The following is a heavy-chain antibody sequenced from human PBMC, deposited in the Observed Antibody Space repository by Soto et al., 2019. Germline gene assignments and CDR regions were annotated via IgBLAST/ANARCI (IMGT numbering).Heavy chain of an antibody. J-gene: IGHJ4*02. CDR2: VFYTGFT. Sequence: SETLSLTCAVSGASISGSYYYWAWLRQSPGKGPEWIGSVFYTGFTSYNPSLESRVSVSVDTPKSQFSLKLSAVTAADTAVYYCATSQKGYNWNYFDHWGQGALVTVYS. V-gene: IGHV4-39*01. D-gene: IGHD1-20*01. CDR3: ATSQKGYNWNYFDH. CDR1: GASISGSYYY.